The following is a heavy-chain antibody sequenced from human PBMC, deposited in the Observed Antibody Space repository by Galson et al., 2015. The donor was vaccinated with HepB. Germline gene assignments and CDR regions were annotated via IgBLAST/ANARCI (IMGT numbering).Heavy chain of an antibody. CDR2: IRYDGSNK. CDR3: AKDLLGSSCTGMDV. V-gene: IGHV3-30*02. Sequence: SLRLSCAASGFTFSSYGMHWVRQAPGKGLEWVAFIRYDGSNKYYADSVKGRFTISRDNSKNTLYLQMNSLRAEDTAVYYCAKDLLGSSCTGMDVWGQGTTVTVSS. CDR1: GFTFSSYG. J-gene: IGHJ6*02. D-gene: IGHD6-13*01.